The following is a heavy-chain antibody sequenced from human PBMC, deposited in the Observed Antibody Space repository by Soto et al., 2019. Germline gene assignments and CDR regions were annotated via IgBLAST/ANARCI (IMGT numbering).Heavy chain of an antibody. CDR3: ARDEYSSSSWGGGDY. CDR1: GYTFTSYG. V-gene: IGHV1-18*01. J-gene: IGHJ4*02. Sequence: ASVKVSCKASGYTFTSYGISWVRQAPGQGLEWMGWISAYNGNTNYAQKLQGRVTMTTDTSTSTAYMELRSLRSDDTAVYYCARDEYSSSSWGGGDYWGQGTLVTVSS. CDR2: ISAYNGNT. D-gene: IGHD6-6*01.